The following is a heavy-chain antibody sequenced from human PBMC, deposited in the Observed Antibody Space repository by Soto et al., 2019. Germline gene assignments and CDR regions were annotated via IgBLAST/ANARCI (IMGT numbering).Heavy chain of an antibody. J-gene: IGHJ4*02. CDR2: ISGSGGST. CDR3: AKDGVVVPAANGVDY. D-gene: IGHD2-2*01. Sequence: GGSLRLSCAASGFTFSSYAMSWVRQAPGKGLEWVSDISGSGGSTYYADSVKGRFTISRDNSKNTLYLQMNSLRAEDMAVYYCAKDGVVVPAANGVDYWGQGTLVTVSS. CDR1: GFTFSSYA. V-gene: IGHV3-23*01.